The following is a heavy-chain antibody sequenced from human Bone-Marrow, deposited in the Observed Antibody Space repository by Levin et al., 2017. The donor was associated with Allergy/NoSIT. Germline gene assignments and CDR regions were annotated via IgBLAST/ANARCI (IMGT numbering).Heavy chain of an antibody. CDR2: IIPMFDSV. CDR1: GGSLSTYS. V-gene: IGHV1-69*13. J-gene: IGHJ4*02. CDR3: AGLKNDFWSGYAVWVAFDS. D-gene: IGHD3-3*01. Sequence: SVKVSCQASGGSLSTYSMTWVRQAPGHGLEWMGGIIPMFDSVNYAQEFQGRVTITADESTSTAYMELSSLRSEDTAVYYCAGLKNDFWSGYAVWVAFDSWGQGTLVTVSS.